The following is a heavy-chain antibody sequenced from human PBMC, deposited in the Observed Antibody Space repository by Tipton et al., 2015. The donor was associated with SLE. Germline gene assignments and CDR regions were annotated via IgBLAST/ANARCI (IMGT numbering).Heavy chain of an antibody. V-gene: IGHV4-61*02. CDR1: GGSISSGSYY. J-gene: IGHJ4*02. Sequence: TLSLTCTVSGGSISSGSYYWSWIRQPAGKGLEWIGRIYTSGSTNYNPSLKSRVTISVDTSKNHFSLKLSSVTAADTAVYYCASSVNQLAIPSWGQGTLVPVSS. D-gene: IGHD1-1*01. CDR3: ASSVNQLAIPS. CDR2: IYTSGST.